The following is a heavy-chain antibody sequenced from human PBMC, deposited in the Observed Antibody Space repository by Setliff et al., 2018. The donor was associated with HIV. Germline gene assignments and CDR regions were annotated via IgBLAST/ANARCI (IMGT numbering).Heavy chain of an antibody. D-gene: IGHD2-8*02. V-gene: IGHV4-34*01. Sequence: SETLSLTCPVYGGSFSDYSWSWIRQPPGKGLEWIGEINHSGRTIQSPSLGSRVTISIDTSKSQFSLKLSSVSAADTAVYYGARVSKTYWYPIPRDYYHLMDVWGKGTTVTSP. CDR1: GGSFSDYS. J-gene: IGHJ6*03. CDR3: ARVSKTYWYPIPRDYYHLMDV. CDR2: INHSGRT.